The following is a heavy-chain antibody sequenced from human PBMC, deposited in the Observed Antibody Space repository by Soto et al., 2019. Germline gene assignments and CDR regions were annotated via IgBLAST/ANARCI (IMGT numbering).Heavy chain of an antibody. D-gene: IGHD2-21*02. CDR2: IYFTGAT. CDR3: ASIPRRGYSYGIDY. J-gene: IGHJ4*02. V-gene: IGHV4-31*03. Sequence: QVQRQESGPGLVKPSQTLSLTCNVSGGSISSGTSYWTWIRQHPGEGLEWLGHIYFTGATYSNPSLRSRLTMSVDTSKNQFSLKLTSVTAADTATYYCASIPRRGYSYGIDYWGQGTLVTVSS. CDR1: GGSISSGTSY.